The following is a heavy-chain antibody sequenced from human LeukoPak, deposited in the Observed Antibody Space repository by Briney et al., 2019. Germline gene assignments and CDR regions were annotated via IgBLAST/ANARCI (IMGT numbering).Heavy chain of an antibody. D-gene: IGHD6-13*01. CDR1: GFTFSSYG. CDR2: IWYDGSNK. J-gene: IGHJ4*02. CDR3: AKDRGRSGYSSSWYGFVDY. Sequence: GGSLRLSCAASGFTFSSYGMHWVRQAPGKGLEWVAVIWYDGSNKYYADSVKGRFTISRDNSKNTLYLQMNSLRAEDTAVYYCAKDRGRSGYSSSWYGFVDYWGQGTLVTVSS. V-gene: IGHV3-30*02.